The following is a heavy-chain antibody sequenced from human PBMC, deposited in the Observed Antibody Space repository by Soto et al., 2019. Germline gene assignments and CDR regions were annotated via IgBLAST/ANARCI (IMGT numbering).Heavy chain of an antibody. J-gene: IGHJ5*01. D-gene: IGHD2-15*01. CDR2: IWYDGSNK. CDR3: ARWGCSGSNCNLNQRSFDL. CDR1: GFIFNEYG. Sequence: QVQLVESGGGVVQPGRSLRLSCAASGFIFNEYGMHWVRQAPGKGLEWVAVIWYDGSNKYYADSVKGRFTFSRDNSKNTMSLQMNSLRVEDTAIYYCARWGCSGSNCNLNQRSFDLWGQGNPGHRLL. V-gene: IGHV3-33*01.